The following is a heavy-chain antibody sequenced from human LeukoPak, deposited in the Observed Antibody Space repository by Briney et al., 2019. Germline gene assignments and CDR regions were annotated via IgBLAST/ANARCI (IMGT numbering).Heavy chain of an antibody. CDR3: ARVVRGDNNWFDP. Sequence: ASVKVSCKASGYTFTTYGITWVRQAPGRGLEWMGWISAYNGNTNYAQKLQGRVSMTTGTSTSTAYVELRSLRSDDTAVYYCARVVRGDNNWFDPWGQGTLVTVSS. V-gene: IGHV1-18*01. CDR1: GYTFTTYG. J-gene: IGHJ5*02. CDR2: ISAYNGNT. D-gene: IGHD3-10*01.